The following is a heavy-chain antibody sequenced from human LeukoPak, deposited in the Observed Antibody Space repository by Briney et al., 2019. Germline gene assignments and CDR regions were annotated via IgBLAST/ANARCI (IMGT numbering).Heavy chain of an antibody. CDR3: ARGLLEWPRDEPGGFAP. Sequence: GGSLRLSCAASGFTFSTYAMSWVRQAPGKGLEWVAVISYDGSNKYYADSVKGRFTISRDNAKNSLYLQMSSLRAEDAALYYCARGLLEWPRDEPGGFAPWGQGTLVTVSS. D-gene: IGHD3-3*01. CDR1: GFTFSTYA. V-gene: IGHV3-30*04. J-gene: IGHJ5*02. CDR2: ISYDGSNK.